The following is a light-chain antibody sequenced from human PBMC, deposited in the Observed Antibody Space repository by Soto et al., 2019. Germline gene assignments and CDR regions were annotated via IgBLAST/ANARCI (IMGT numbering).Light chain of an antibody. CDR3: QQYKSYWT. CDR1: QSISSW. J-gene: IGKJ1*01. CDR2: DAS. V-gene: IGKV1-5*01. Sequence: DIQMTQSPSTLSASVVDRVTITCRASQSISSWLAWYQQKPGKAPKLLIYDASSLESGVPSRFSGSGSGTEFTLTISSLQPDDFATYYCQQYKSYWTFGQGTKVDI.